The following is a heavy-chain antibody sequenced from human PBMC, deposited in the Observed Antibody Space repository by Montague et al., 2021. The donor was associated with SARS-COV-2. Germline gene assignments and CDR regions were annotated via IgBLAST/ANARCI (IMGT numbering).Heavy chain of an antibody. Sequence: SETLSLTCSVSSDSITNIDYYWAWIRQPPGKELQWIGSIYYSGTTFYSPHQKSRLTISVDTYKNQFSLNLNSVTAADTALYYCVRHEWVADHWGQGILVTVSS. D-gene: IGHD1-26*01. CDR2: IYYSGTT. V-gene: IGHV4-39*01. CDR3: VRHEWVADH. CDR1: SDSITNIDYY. J-gene: IGHJ5*02.